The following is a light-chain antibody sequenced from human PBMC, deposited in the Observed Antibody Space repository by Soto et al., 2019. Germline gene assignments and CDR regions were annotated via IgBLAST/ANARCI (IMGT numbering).Light chain of an antibody. V-gene: IGKV3-15*01. CDR1: QSVSTN. J-gene: IGKJ1*01. CDR2: GAS. CDR3: QQYGSSRWT. Sequence: IVMTQSPATLSVSPWERATISCRASQSVSTNLAWYQQKPGQAPSLLIYGASTRATGFPARFSGSGSGTEFTLTISRLEPEDFAVYYCQQYGSSRWTFGQGTKVDIK.